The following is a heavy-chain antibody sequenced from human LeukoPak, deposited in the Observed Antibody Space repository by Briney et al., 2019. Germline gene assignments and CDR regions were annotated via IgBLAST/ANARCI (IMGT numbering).Heavy chain of an antibody. Sequence: PGGSLRLPCAAAGFIFSSHGMNWVRQAPGKGLEWVSGISPSGDITYYADSVKGRFTISRDNSKNTLYLQMNSLRAEDTAVYYCAKGYSSGYYGYWGQGTLVTVSS. CDR1: GFIFSSHG. J-gene: IGHJ4*02. V-gene: IGHV3-23*01. D-gene: IGHD3-22*01. CDR3: AKGYSSGYYGY. CDR2: ISPSGDIT.